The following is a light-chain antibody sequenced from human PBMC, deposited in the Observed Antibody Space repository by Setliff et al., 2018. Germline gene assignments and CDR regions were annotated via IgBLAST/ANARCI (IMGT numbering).Light chain of an antibody. CDR2: STT. Sequence: QSALTQSPSAPGSPGQRVTISCSGSNSNIGINYVYWYQQVPGTAPKLLIYSTTQRPSEVPERFSGSKSGTAASLAISGLRSEDEADYYCAAWDENLRGYVFGTGTKVTVL. V-gene: IGLV1-47*01. CDR3: AAWDENLRGYV. CDR1: NSNIGINY. J-gene: IGLJ1*01.